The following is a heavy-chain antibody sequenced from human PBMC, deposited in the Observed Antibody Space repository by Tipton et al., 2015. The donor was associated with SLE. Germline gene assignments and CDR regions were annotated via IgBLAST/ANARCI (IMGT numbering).Heavy chain of an antibody. D-gene: IGHD7-27*01. V-gene: IGHV4-39*07. CDR1: GGSISTTDHY. CDR2: IYYSGSS. CDR3: ARDPNGGYGSFDY. Sequence: TLSLTCSVSGGSISTTDHYWGWIRQPPGKGLEWIGYIYYSGSSYYNPSLKSRVTISVDTSKNQFSLKLSSVTAADTAVYYCARDPNGGYGSFDYWGLGALVTVSS. J-gene: IGHJ4*02.